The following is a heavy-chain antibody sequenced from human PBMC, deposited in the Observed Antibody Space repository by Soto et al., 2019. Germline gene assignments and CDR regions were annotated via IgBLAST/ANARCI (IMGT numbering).Heavy chain of an antibody. J-gene: IGHJ4*02. V-gene: IGHV3-23*01. CDR3: ALSLGMGY. D-gene: IGHD3-10*01. CDR1: GFTFSSYA. CDR2: ISGSGGST. Sequence: HPGGSLRLSCAASGFTFSSYAMSWVRQAPGKGLGWVSAISGSGGSTYYADSVKGRLTISRDNSKNTLYLQMNSLRAEDTAVYYCALSLGMGYWGQGTLVTVSS.